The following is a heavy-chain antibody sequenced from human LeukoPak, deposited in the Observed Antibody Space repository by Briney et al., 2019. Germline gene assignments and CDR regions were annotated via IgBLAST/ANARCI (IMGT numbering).Heavy chain of an antibody. CDR3: AKVPITIFGVPRVAGPVDY. V-gene: IGHV3-23*01. D-gene: IGHD3-3*01. J-gene: IGHJ4*02. CDR1: GFTFSSYA. CDR2: ISGSGGST. Sequence: GGSLRLSCAASGFTFSSYAMSWVRQAPGKGLEWVSAISGSGGSTYYADSVKGRFTISRDNSKNTLYLQMNSLRAEDTAVYYCAKVPITIFGVPRVAGPVDYWGQGTLVTVSS.